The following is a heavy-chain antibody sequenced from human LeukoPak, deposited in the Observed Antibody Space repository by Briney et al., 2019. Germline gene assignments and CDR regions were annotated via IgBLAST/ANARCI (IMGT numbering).Heavy chain of an antibody. V-gene: IGHV1-46*01. CDR1: GYTFTRYQ. Sequence: ASVKVSCKASGYTFTRYQIHWVRQAPGQGPEWMGIIYPSGGSTNYAQTFQGRVTMTRDMSTSTVYMELSSLRSEDTAVYYCTKVRDSSHWGQGTLVTVSS. D-gene: IGHD5-24*01. J-gene: IGHJ4*02. CDR3: TKVRDSSH. CDR2: IYPSGGST.